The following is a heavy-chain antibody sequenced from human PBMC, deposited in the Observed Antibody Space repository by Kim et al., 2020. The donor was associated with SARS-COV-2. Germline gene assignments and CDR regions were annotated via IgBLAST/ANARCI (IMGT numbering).Heavy chain of an antibody. V-gene: IGHV1-69*13. CDR2: IIPIFGTA. Sequence: SVKVSCKASGGTFSSYAISWVRQAPGQGLEWMGGIIPIFGTANYAQKFQGRVTITADESTSTAYMELSSLRSEDTAVYYCARTPDPSMVRGVNEIGVYYGMDVWGQGTTVTVSS. J-gene: IGHJ6*02. CDR3: ARTPDPSMVRGVNEIGVYYGMDV. D-gene: IGHD3-10*01. CDR1: GGTFSSYA.